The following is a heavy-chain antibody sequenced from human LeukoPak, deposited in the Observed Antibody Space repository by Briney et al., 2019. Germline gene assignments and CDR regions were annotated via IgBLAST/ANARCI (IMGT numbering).Heavy chain of an antibody. J-gene: IGHJ4*02. V-gene: IGHV3-23*01. CDR3: ARGPSGYHNT. D-gene: IGHD5-12*01. CDR1: GFTFSSYA. CDR2: ISGSGGSI. Sequence: GGSLRLSCAASGFTFSSYAMSWVRQAPGKGLEWVSAISGSGGSIYYADSVKGRFTISRDNAKNSLYLQMHSLRAEDTAVYYCARGPSGYHNTGGQGTLVTVSS.